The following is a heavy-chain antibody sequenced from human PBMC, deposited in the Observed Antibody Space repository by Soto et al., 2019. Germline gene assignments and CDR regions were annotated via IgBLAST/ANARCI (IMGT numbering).Heavy chain of an antibody. D-gene: IGHD3-10*01. V-gene: IGHV4-31*03. Sequence: PSETLSLTCTVSGGSISSGGYYWSWIRQHPGKGLEWIGYIYYSGSTYYNPSLKSRVTISVDTSKNQFSLKLSSVTAADTAVYYCARAGPGTSHGVQYYYGMDVWGQGTTVTVSS. CDR2: IYYSGST. CDR3: ARAGPGTSHGVQYYYGMDV. CDR1: GGSISSGGYY. J-gene: IGHJ6*02.